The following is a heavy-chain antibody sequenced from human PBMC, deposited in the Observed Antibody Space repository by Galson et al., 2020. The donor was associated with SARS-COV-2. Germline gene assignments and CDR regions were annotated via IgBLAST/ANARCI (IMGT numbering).Heavy chain of an antibody. J-gene: IGHJ2*01. CDR1: GFSLSTSGMC. Sequence: SGPTLVKPTQTLTLTCTFSGFSLSTSGMCVSWIRQPPGKALEWLARIDWDDDKYYSTSLKTSPTISKDTSKNQLVLTMTNMDPVDTATYYCAPSAACWYFDLWGRGTLVTVSS. D-gene: IGHD6-13*01. V-gene: IGHV2-70*11. CDR2: IDWDDDK. CDR3: APSAACWYFDL.